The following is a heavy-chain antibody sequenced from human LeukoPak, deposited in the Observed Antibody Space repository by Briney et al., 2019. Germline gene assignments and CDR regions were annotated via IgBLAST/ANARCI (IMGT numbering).Heavy chain of an antibody. Sequence: GASVTVSCTASGGTFSSYAISWVRQAPGQGLEWMGGNIPIFGTANYAQKFQGRVTITADESTSTAYMELSSLRSEDTAVYYCARAAAADTYFDYWGQGTLVTVSS. V-gene: IGHV1-69*13. CDR3: ARAAAADTYFDY. J-gene: IGHJ4*02. CDR1: GGTFSSYA. CDR2: NIPIFGTA. D-gene: IGHD6-13*01.